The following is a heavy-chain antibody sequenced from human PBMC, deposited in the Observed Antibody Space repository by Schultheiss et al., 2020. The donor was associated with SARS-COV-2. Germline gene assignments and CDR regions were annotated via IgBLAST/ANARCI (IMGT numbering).Heavy chain of an antibody. V-gene: IGHV3-23*01. CDR1: GFTFSNYV. D-gene: IGHD1-26*01. J-gene: IGHJ4*02. Sequence: GESLKISCVASGFTFSNYVMNWVRQAPGKGLEWFSSISVSGDTTNFADSVKGRFTISRDNSKETLYLQMNSLRDEDTAVYYCARNGRGSYYRDYWGQGTLVTVSS. CDR3: ARNGRGSYYRDY. CDR2: ISVSGDTT.